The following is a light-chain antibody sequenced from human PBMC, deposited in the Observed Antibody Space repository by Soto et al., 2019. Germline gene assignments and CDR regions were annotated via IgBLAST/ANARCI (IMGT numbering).Light chain of an antibody. CDR3: IAYTSNSSCV. Sequence: QSALTQPASVSGSPGQSITISCTGTSSDVGVYNYVSWYQQHPGKAPKLMIYDVSNRPSGVSNRFSGSKSGNTASLTISGLQAEDEADYYCIAYTSNSSCVSGTGTKFTV. V-gene: IGLV2-14*01. CDR1: SSDVGVYNY. CDR2: DVS. J-gene: IGLJ1*01.